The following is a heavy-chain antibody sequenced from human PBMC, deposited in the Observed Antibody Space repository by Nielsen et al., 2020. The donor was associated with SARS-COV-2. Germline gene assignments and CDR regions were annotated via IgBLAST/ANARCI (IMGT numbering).Heavy chain of an antibody. V-gene: IGHV3-7*05. CDR1: GFTFSSYW. CDR3: AKMLRRDYYRSGSPFDY. Sequence: AASLRLSCAASGFTFSSYWMNWVRQAPGKGLEWVANVKQDGSEKYYGDSVKGRFTISSDNCKNTLYLPMNSLRAEDTAVYYCAKMLRRDYYRSGSPFDYWGQGTLVTVSS. D-gene: IGHD3-10*01. J-gene: IGHJ4*02. CDR2: VKQDGSEK.